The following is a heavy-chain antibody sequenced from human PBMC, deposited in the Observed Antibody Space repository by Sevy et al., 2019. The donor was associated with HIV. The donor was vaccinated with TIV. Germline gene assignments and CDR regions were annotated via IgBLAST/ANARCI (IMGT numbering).Heavy chain of an antibody. Sequence: GGSLRLSCAASGFTFSSYAMHWVRQAPGKGLEWVAVISYDGSNKYYAHSVKGRFTISRDNSKNTLYLQMNSLRAEDTAVYYCAREETAAYYYYYGMDVWGQGTTVTVSS. CDR3: AREETAAYYYYYGMDV. J-gene: IGHJ6*02. CDR2: ISYDGSNK. V-gene: IGHV3-30-3*01. CDR1: GFTFSSYA. D-gene: IGHD6-13*01.